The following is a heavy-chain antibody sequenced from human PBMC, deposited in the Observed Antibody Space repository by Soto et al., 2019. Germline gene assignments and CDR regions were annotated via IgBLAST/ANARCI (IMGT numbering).Heavy chain of an antibody. V-gene: IGHV2-70*01. Sequence: TLVNPTQTLTLTCTFSGFSLSTSGMCVSWIRQPPGKALEWLALIDWDDDKYYSTSLKTRLTISKDTSKNQVVLTMTNMDPVDTATYYCARIRGGYYDILTGPFDYWGQGTLVTVSS. CDR2: IDWDDDK. J-gene: IGHJ4*02. D-gene: IGHD3-9*01. CDR3: ARIRGGYYDILTGPFDY. CDR1: GFSLSTSGMC.